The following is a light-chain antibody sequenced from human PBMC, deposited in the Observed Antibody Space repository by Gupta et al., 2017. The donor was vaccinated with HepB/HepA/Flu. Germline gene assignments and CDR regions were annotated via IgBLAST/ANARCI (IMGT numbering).Light chain of an antibody. Sequence: DIVMTQSPATLSVSLGERATLSCRASQSISSNLAWYQQKPGQPPRLLIFGASTRAAGIPARFSGSGSGTDFTLTISSLQSEDFAVYYCQKYDNWQRTFGQGTKVEIK. CDR2: GAS. CDR3: QKYDNWQRT. J-gene: IGKJ1*01. CDR1: QSISSN. V-gene: IGKV3-15*01.